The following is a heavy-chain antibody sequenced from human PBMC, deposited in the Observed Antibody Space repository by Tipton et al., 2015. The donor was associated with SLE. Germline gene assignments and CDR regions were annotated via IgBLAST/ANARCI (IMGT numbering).Heavy chain of an antibody. D-gene: IGHD5-12*01. CDR1: GYTFTGYY. Sequence: QLVQSGAEVKKPGASVKVSCKASGYTFTGYYMHWVRQAPGQRLEWMGWINAGNGNTKYSQKFQGRVTITRDTSASTAYMELSSLRSEDTAVYYCARGTLEWLRSDYWGQGTLVTVSS. J-gene: IGHJ4*02. V-gene: IGHV1-3*01. CDR2: INAGNGNT. CDR3: ARGTLEWLRSDY.